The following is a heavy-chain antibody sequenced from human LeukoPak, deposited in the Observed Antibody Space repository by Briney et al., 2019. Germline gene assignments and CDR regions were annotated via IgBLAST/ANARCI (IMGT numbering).Heavy chain of an antibody. Sequence: GGSLRLSCAVSGITLSNYGMSWVRQAPGKGLEWVAGMSDSGGTTNYADAVKGRFTISRDNPKYTLYLQMNSLRAEDTAVYFCAKRGVVIRVILVGFHKEAYYFDSWGQGALVTVSS. D-gene: IGHD3-22*01. CDR3: AKRGVVIRVILVGFHKEAYYFDS. CDR1: GITLSNYG. J-gene: IGHJ4*02. CDR2: MSDSGGTT. V-gene: IGHV3-23*01.